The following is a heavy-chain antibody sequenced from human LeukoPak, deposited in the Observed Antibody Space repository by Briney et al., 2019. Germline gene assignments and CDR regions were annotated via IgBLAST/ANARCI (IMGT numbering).Heavy chain of an antibody. Sequence: ASVKVSCKASGYTFTSYDINWVRQATGQGLEWMGWMNPNSGNTNYAQKLQGRVTMTTDTSTSTAYMELRSLRSDDTAVYYCARGGDTAMVNWFDPWGQGTLVTVSS. CDR2: MNPNSGNT. D-gene: IGHD5-18*01. J-gene: IGHJ5*02. V-gene: IGHV1-8*01. CDR3: ARGGDTAMVNWFDP. CDR1: GYTFTSYD.